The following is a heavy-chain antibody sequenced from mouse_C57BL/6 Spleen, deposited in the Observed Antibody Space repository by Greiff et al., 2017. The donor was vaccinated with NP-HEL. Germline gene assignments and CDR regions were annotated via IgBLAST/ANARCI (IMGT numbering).Heavy chain of an antibody. CDR3: TRGGNYGY. V-gene: IGHV1-15*01. Sequence: QVQLKQSGAELVRPGASVTLSCKASGYTFTDYEMHWVKQTPVHGLEWIGAIDPETGGTAYNQKFKGKAILTADKSSSTAYMELRSLTSEDTAVYYCTRGGNYGYWGQGTTLTVSS. CDR1: GYTFTDYE. CDR2: IDPETGGT. D-gene: IGHD2-1*01. J-gene: IGHJ2*01.